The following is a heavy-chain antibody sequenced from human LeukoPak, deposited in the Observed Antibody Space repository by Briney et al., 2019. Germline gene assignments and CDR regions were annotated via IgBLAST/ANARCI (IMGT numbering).Heavy chain of an antibody. CDR2: INKDGSGT. J-gene: IGHJ4*02. CDR1: GFTFSSSR. CDR3: VKVRGRARVGYFDY. D-gene: IGHD1-26*01. Sequence: GGSLTLSCAASGFTFSSSRIHWVGQAPGKGLVWVSRINKDGSGTDYAESVKGRFSISRDNAKNKLYLQMNSLRVEDTALYYCVKVRGRARVGYFDYWGQGTLVTVSS. V-gene: IGHV3-74*01.